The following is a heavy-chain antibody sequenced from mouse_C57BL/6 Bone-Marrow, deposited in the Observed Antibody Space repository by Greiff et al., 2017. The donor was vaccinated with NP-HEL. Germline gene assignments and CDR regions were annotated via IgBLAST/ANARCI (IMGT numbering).Heavy chain of an antibody. CDR1: GFTFSSYA. Sequence: EVQRVESGGGLVKPGGSLKLSCAASGFTFSSYAMSWVRQTPEKRLEWVATISDGGSYTYYPDNVKGRFTISRDNAKNNLYLQMSHLKSEDTAMYYCARDRETVVALYYYAMDYWGQGTSVTVSS. V-gene: IGHV5-4*01. D-gene: IGHD1-1*01. CDR2: ISDGGSYT. J-gene: IGHJ4*01. CDR3: ARDRETVVALYYYAMDY.